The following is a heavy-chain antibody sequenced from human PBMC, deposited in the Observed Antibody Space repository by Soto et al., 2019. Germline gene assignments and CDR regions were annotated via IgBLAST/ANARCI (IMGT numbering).Heavy chain of an antibody. V-gene: IGHV3-7*04. CDR2: IKQDGSEK. Sequence: GGSLRLSCAASGFTFSSYWMSWVRQAPGKGLEWVANIKQDGSEKYYVDSAKGRFTISRDNAKNSLYLQMNSLRAEDTAVYYCARGRLTGYLDYYYYYYMDVWGKGTTVTVSS. CDR1: GFTFSSYW. J-gene: IGHJ6*03. D-gene: IGHD3-9*01. CDR3: ARGRLTGYLDYYYYYYMDV.